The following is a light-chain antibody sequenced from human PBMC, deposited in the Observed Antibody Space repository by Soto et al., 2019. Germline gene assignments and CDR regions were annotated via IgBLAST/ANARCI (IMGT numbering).Light chain of an antibody. CDR3: QQYGNSPRT. CDR2: GAS. CDR1: HSVTNNY. V-gene: IGKV3-20*01. J-gene: IGKJ2*02. Sequence: ENVLTQSPGILPLSPGERATLSCGASHSVTNNYIAWYQQKPGQAPRLLIFGASDRATGIPDRFSGGGSGTYFTLNISRLEPEDFAVYYCQQYGNSPRTFGQGTKLEIK.